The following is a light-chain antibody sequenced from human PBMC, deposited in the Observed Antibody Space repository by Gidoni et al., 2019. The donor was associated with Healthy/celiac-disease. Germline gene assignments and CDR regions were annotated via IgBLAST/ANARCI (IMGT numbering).Light chain of an antibody. Sequence: EIVMTQSPATLSVSPGERATLSCRASLSVSSNLAWYQQKPGQAPRLLIYGASTRATGIPASFSGSGSGTEFTLTISSLQSEDFAVYYCQQYNNCPSLTFGGGTKVEIK. CDR2: GAS. V-gene: IGKV3-15*01. CDR3: QQYNNCPSLT. J-gene: IGKJ4*01. CDR1: LSVSSN.